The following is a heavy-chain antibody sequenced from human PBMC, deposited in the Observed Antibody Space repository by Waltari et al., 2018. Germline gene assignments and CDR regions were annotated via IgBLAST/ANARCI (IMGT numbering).Heavy chain of an antibody. V-gene: IGHV4-30-4*08. J-gene: IGHJ6*03. CDR2: IYYSGAT. CDR3: AREVRRDSYYVGNYYMDV. Sequence: QVQLQESGPGLVKPSQTLSLTCSVSGVSITSRDYYWSWIRQSPWKGLEWIGYIYYSGATNYNPSLKSRISISADESKNQFSLMLTSVTAADTAVYYCAREVRRDSYYVGNYYMDVWGKGTTVTVSS. D-gene: IGHD4-4*01. CDR1: GVSITSRDYY.